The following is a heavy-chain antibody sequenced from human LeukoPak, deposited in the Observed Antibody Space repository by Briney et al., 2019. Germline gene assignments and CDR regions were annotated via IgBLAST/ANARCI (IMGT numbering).Heavy chain of an antibody. CDR3: ARGRLYCSGGSCYGTSPDY. Sequence: SETLSLTCAVYGGSFSGYYWSWIRQPPGKGLEWIGEINHSGSTNYNPSLKSRVTISVDTSKNQFSLKLSTVTAADTAVYYCARGRLYCSGGSCYGTSPDYWGQGTLVTVSS. CDR2: INHSGST. V-gene: IGHV4-34*01. CDR1: GGSFSGYY. J-gene: IGHJ4*02. D-gene: IGHD2-15*01.